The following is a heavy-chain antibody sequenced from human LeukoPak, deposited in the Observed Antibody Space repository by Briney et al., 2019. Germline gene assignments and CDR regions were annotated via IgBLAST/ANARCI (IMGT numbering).Heavy chain of an antibody. CDR1: GFTFSSYW. J-gene: IGHJ4*02. CDR3: ARESTMVRGVRNVDY. V-gene: IGHV3-21*01. Sequence: GGSLRLSCAASGFTFSSYWMNWVRQAPGKGLEWVSSISSSSSYIYYADSVKGRFTISRDNAKNSLYLQMNSLRAEDTAVYYCARESTMVRGVRNVDYWGQGTLVTVSS. CDR2: ISSSSSYI. D-gene: IGHD3-10*01.